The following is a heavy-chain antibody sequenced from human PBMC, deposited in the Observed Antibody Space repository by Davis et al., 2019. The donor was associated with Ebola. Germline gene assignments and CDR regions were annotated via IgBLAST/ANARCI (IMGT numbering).Heavy chain of an antibody. J-gene: IGHJ5*02. Sequence: SVKVSCKASGGTFSSYAISWVRQAPGQGLEWMGGIIPIFGTANYAQKFQGRVTITADESTSTAYMELSSLRSEDTAVYYCARDPPHYYDSSGYYPSWFDPWGQGTLVTVSS. CDR1: GGTFSSYA. CDR3: ARDPPHYYDSSGYYPSWFDP. V-gene: IGHV1-69*13. CDR2: IIPIFGTA. D-gene: IGHD3-22*01.